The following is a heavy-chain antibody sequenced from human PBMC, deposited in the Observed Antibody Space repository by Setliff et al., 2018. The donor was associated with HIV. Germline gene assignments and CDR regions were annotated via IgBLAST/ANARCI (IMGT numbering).Heavy chain of an antibody. V-gene: IGHV4-59*12. Sequence: GSLRLSCAVAGFSFSNYAMTWVRQAPGKGLEWIGTIYYSGSTYYNPSLKSRLTISVDTSKNQFSLKLSSVTAADTAVYFCARGRGSSSSWPIDYWGQGTLVTVSS. D-gene: IGHD6-13*01. CDR1: GFSFSNYA. CDR3: ARGRGSSSSWPIDY. J-gene: IGHJ4*02. CDR2: IYYSGST.